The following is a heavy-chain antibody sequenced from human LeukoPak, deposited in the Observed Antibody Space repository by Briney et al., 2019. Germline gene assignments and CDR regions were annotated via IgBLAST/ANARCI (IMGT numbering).Heavy chain of an antibody. V-gene: IGHV3-21*01. CDR1: GFTFSSYS. J-gene: IGHJ4*02. CDR3: ARRGYDYGDYSLDY. CDR2: ISSSSSYI. D-gene: IGHD4-17*01. Sequence: GGSLRLSCAASGFTFSSYSMNWVRQAPGKGLEWVSSISSSSSYIYYADSLKGRFTISRDNAKNSLYLQMNSLRAEDTAVYYCARRGYDYGDYSLDYWGQGTLVTVSS.